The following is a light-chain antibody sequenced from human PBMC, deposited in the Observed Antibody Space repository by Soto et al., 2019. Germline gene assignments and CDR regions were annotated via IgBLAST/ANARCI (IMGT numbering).Light chain of an antibody. V-gene: IGLV3-21*02. CDR3: QVWDSGPDHVV. CDR1: NIGSKS. Sequence: SYELTQPPSMSVAPGQTATITCGGNNIGSKSVQWYQQKSGQAPVLGVYDDSDRPSGIPERFSGSNSGNTATLTISRVEAEDEADYSCQVWDSGPDHVVFGGGTKLTVL. J-gene: IGLJ2*01. CDR2: DDS.